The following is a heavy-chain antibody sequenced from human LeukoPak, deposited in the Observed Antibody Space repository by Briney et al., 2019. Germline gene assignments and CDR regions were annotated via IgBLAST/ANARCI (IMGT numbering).Heavy chain of an antibody. CDR1: GFTFSSYS. D-gene: IGHD4-17*01. CDR3: ARSTTTVTTFDY. Sequence: GGSLRLSCAASGFTFSSYSMNWVRQAPGKGLEWVSSISSSSSYIYYADSVKGRFTISRDNAKNSLYLQMNSLRAEDTAVYYCARSTTTVTTFDYWGQGTLVTVSS. J-gene: IGHJ4*02. V-gene: IGHV3-21*01. CDR2: ISSSSSYI.